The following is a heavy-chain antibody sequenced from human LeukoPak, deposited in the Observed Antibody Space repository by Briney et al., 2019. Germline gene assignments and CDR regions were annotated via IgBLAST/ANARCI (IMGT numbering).Heavy chain of an antibody. Sequence: GGSLRLSCAASGFTFSSYWMSWVRQAPGKELEWVANIKQDGSEKYYVDPVKGRFTISRDNAKNSLYLQMNSLRAEDTAVYYCARDNGYSYGLLAEGWFDPWGQGTLVTVSS. CDR2: IKQDGSEK. CDR3: ARDNGYSYGLLAEGWFDP. D-gene: IGHD5-18*01. J-gene: IGHJ5*02. V-gene: IGHV3-7*01. CDR1: GFTFSSYW.